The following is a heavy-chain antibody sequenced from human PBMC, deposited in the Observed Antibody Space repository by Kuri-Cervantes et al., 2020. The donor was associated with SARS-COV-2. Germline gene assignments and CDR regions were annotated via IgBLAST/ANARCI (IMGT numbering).Heavy chain of an antibody. Sequence: GESLKISCAASGFTFSSYGIHWVRQAPGKRLEWVTFISYDGSSRYYADSVKGRFTISRDNSKNTLWLQMNSLRPDDTAVYYCARDSGMIVVVIGAFDIWGQGTMVTVSS. V-gene: IGHV3-30*03. CDR2: ISYDGSSR. D-gene: IGHD3-22*01. CDR1: GFTFSSYG. J-gene: IGHJ3*02. CDR3: ARDSGMIVVVIGAFDI.